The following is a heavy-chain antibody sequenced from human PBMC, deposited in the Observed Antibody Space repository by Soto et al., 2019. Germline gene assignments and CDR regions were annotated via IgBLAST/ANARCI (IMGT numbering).Heavy chain of an antibody. CDR2: ISAYNGNT. D-gene: IGHD4-17*01. J-gene: IGHJ4*01. CDR3: ATDIDYRDSYS. V-gene: IGHV1-18*01. Sequence: ASAKVSCKASGYTFTSYGISWVRQAPGQGLEWMGWISAYNGNTNYAQKLQGRVTMTTDTSTSTAYMELRSLRSDDTAVYYCATDIDYRDSYSWRQETRFAISS. CDR1: GYTFTSYG.